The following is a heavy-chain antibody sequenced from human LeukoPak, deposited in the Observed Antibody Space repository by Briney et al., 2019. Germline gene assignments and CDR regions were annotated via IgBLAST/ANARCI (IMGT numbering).Heavy chain of an antibody. Sequence: PVASVKVSCKASGGTFTTYAISWVRQAPGQRLEWMGWINAGNGNTKYSQKFQGRVTITRDTSASTAYMELSSLRSEDTAVYYCARDPDLDYFDYWGQGTLVTVSS. CDR3: ARDPDLDYFDY. V-gene: IGHV1-3*01. J-gene: IGHJ4*02. CDR2: INAGNGNT. CDR1: GGTFTTYA.